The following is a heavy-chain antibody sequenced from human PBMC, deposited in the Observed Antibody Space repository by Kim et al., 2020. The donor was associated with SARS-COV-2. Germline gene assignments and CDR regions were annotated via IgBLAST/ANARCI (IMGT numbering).Heavy chain of an antibody. Sequence: GGSLRLSCAASGFTFSSYSMNWVRQAPGKGLEWVSSISSSSSYIYYADSVKGRFTISRDNAKNSLYLQMNSLRAEDTAVYYCARDREGLYSSGLYGGFDYWGQGTLVTVSS. CDR1: GFTFSSYS. CDR2: ISSSSSYI. CDR3: ARDREGLYSSGLYGGFDY. V-gene: IGHV3-21*01. D-gene: IGHD6-19*01. J-gene: IGHJ4*02.